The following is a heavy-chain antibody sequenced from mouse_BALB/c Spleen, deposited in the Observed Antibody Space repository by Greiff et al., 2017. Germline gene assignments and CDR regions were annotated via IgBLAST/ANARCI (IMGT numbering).Heavy chain of an antibody. Sequence: QVQLKESGAELARPGASVKLSCKASGYTFTSYWMQWVKQRPGQGLEWIGAIYPGDGDTRYTQKFKGKATLTADKSSSTAYMQLSSLASEDSAVYYCARDYYGNYTYAMDYWGQGTSVTVSS. CDR2: IYPGDGDT. V-gene: IGHV1-87*01. CDR3: ARDYYGNYTYAMDY. D-gene: IGHD2-1*01. J-gene: IGHJ4*01. CDR1: GYTFTSYW.